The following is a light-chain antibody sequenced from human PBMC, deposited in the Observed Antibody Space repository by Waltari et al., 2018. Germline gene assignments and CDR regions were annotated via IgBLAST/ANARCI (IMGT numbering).Light chain of an antibody. CDR2: DAA. CDR3: HQYDNWPPT. V-gene: IGKV3-15*01. CDR1: QRISSS. J-gene: IGKJ1*01. Sequence: EILLTQSPGTLSVSPGETATLSCRASQRISSSLAWYQQKPGQAPRLLIFDAATRATGLPARFSGSGSGTDFTLTISSLQSEDFAVYYCHQYDNWPPTCGQGTKVEV.